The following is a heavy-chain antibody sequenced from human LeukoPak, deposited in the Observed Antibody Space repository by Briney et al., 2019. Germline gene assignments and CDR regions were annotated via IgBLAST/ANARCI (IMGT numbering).Heavy chain of an antibody. CDR1: GFTFDDYA. CDR2: ISWNSGSI. D-gene: IGHD6-19*01. Sequence: GGSLRLSCAASGFTFDDYAMHWVRQAPGKGLEWVSGISWNSGSIGYADSVKGRFTISRDNAKNSLYLQMNSLRAEDTALYYCAKDIKAVAGKGAFDIWGQGTMVTVSS. CDR3: AKDIKAVAGKGAFDI. J-gene: IGHJ3*02. V-gene: IGHV3-9*01.